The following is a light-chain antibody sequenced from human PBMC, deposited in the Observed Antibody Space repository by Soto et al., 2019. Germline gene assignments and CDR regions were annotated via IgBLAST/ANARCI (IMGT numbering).Light chain of an antibody. CDR3: QSNYHWPSFT. J-gene: IGKJ3*01. V-gene: IGKV3-15*01. Sequence: EIVMTQSPLTLSASPGERAIFSCSASQSVGSNIAWYQQKPGQSPRLLVYDASTRATAIPARFTGSGSCTDFTPIISNKQSVDFAIYYYQSNYHWPSFT. CDR1: QSVGSN. CDR2: DAS.